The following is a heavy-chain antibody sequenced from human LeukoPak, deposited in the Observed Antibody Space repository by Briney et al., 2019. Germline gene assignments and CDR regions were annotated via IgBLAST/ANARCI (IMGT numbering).Heavy chain of an antibody. V-gene: IGHV3-7*03. CDR1: GFTFSSYW. J-gene: IGHJ3*02. CDR2: IKQDGSEK. Sequence: GFLRLSCAASGFTFSSYWMSWVRQAPGKGLEWVANIKQDGSEKYYVDSVKGRFTISRDNAKNSLYLQMNSLRAEDTAVYYCARLNSDDSSGYYYAFDIWGQGTMVTVSS. D-gene: IGHD3-22*01. CDR3: ARLNSDDSSGYYYAFDI.